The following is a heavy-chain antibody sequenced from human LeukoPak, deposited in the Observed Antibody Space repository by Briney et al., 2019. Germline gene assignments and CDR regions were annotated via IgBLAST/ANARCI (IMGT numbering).Heavy chain of an antibody. CDR2: INHSGGT. J-gene: IGHJ3*02. Sequence: SETLSLTCAVYGGSFSGYYWSWIRQPPGKGLEWIGEINHSGGTNYNPSLKSRVTISVDTSKNQFSLKLSSVTAADTAVYYCASSDSSGWYEGAFDIWGQGTMVTVSS. CDR3: ASSDSSGWYEGAFDI. D-gene: IGHD6-19*01. V-gene: IGHV4-34*01. CDR1: GGSFSGYY.